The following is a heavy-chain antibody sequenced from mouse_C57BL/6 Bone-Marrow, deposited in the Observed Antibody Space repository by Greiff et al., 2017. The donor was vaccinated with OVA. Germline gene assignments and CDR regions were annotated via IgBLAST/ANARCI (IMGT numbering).Heavy chain of an antibody. CDR3: ARFKAGAFAY. D-gene: IGHD3-2*02. V-gene: IGHV1-80*01. Sequence: VQGVESGAELVKPGASVKISCKASGYAFSSYWMNWVKQRPGKGLEWIGQIYPGDGDTNYNGKFKGKATLTADKSSSTAYMQLSSLTSEDSAVYFCARFKAGAFAYWGQGTLVTVSA. CDR2: IYPGDGDT. J-gene: IGHJ3*01. CDR1: GYAFSSYW.